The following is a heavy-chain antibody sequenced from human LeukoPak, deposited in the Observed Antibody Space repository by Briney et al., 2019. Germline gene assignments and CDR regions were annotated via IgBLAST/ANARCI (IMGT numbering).Heavy chain of an antibody. J-gene: IGHJ4*02. CDR1: GFTVSSNY. D-gene: IGHD6-19*01. Sequence: GGSLRLSCAASGFTVSSNYMSWVRQAPGKGLEWVSVIYSGGSTYYADSVKGRFTISRDNSKNTLYLQMNSLRAEDTAVYYCARFPLAVANNPDDYWGQGTLVTVSS. V-gene: IGHV3-53*01. CDR2: IYSGGST. CDR3: ARFPLAVANNPDDY.